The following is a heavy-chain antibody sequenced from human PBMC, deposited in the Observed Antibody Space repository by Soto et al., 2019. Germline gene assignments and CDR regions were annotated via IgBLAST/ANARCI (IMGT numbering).Heavy chain of an antibody. CDR3: ARVLQSYFGMDV. V-gene: IGHV1-18*01. Sequence: QVQLVQSGTEVKKPGASVKVSCKASGYTFTNYDISWVRQAPGQGLEWMAWISAHNGNKNYAEKFQGRVTMTTDTSTSTAYMEVRSLRSDDTAVYYCARVLQSYFGMDVWGQGTTVTVSS. J-gene: IGHJ6*02. D-gene: IGHD1-1*01. CDR1: GYTFTNYD. CDR2: ISAHNGNK.